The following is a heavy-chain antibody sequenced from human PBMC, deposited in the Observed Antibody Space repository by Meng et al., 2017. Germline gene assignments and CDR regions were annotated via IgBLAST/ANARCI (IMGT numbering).Heavy chain of an antibody. CDR3: ARDRVVGATPDYFDY. V-gene: IGHV3-21*01. Sequence: GGSLRPSCAASGSTSSSYSMNWVRQAPGKGLEWVSSISSSSSYIYYADSVKGRFTISRDNTKNSLYLQMNSLRAEDTAVYYCARDRVVGATPDYFDYWGQGTLVTVSS. D-gene: IGHD1-26*01. CDR1: GSTSSSYS. CDR2: ISSSSSYI. J-gene: IGHJ4*02.